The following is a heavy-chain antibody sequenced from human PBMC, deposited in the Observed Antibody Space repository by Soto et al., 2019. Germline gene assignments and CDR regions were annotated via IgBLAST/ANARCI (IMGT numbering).Heavy chain of an antibody. V-gene: IGHV3-7*01. Sequence: EVQLVESGGGLVQPGGSLRLSCAASGFTVSTGGIMWVRQAPGKGLEWVANINQDGSERYYVDSVKGRFTISRDNAKNSLYLQMNSLRAEDTAVYYCVKDNRGSYWGQGTLVTVSS. D-gene: IGHD3-10*01. CDR2: INQDGSER. CDR3: VKDNRGSY. CDR1: GFTVSTGG. J-gene: IGHJ4*02.